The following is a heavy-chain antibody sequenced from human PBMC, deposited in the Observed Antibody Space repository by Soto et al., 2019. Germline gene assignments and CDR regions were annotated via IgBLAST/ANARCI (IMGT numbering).Heavy chain of an antibody. D-gene: IGHD6-13*01. Sequence: KLPETLSLPCTVSGDSINNYYWSWIRQPPGKRLEWIGYIYYTGSTTYNPSLESRVTMSVDTSKNQFSLKLNSVNAADTAVYYCAKYRRTEAEGFTLDYWGRGTLVTVS. V-gene: IGHV4-59*01. CDR2: IYYTGST. J-gene: IGHJ4*02. CDR3: AKYRRTEAEGFTLDY. CDR1: GDSINNYY.